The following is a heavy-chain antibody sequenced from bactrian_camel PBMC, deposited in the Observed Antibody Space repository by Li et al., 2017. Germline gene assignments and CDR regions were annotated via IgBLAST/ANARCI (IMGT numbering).Heavy chain of an antibody. CDR2: IVPGGRSP. Sequence: HVQLVESGGGSVRPGGSLTLSCVAPGYTSSSKCIGWFRRAPGKENEAVASIVPGGRSPNLADFARGRFTISQDPSTNTVYLQMNNLKPEDTAMYYCAAGPRCTINFAFDSWGQGTQVTVS. V-gene: IGHV3S1*01. CDR1: GYTSSSKC. D-gene: IGHD1*01. J-gene: IGHJ6*01. CDR3: AAGPRCTINFAFDS.